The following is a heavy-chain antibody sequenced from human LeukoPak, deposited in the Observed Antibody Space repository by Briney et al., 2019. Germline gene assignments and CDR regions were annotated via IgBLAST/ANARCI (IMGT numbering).Heavy chain of an antibody. D-gene: IGHD1-26*01. CDR3: ARVVDGWGANWYFDI. CDR1: GFTFSSYR. J-gene: IGHJ2*01. Sequence: GGSLRLSCAASGFTFSSYRMTWVRQAPGKGLEWVANIKEDGSKKYFMNSVKGRFSISRDNADRSLCLQMNNLRVDDTAVYYCARVVDGWGANWYFDIWGRGTLVTVSS. V-gene: IGHV3-7*03. CDR2: IKEDGSKK.